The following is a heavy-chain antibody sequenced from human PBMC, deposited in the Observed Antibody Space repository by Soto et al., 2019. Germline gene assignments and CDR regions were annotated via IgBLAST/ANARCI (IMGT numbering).Heavy chain of an antibody. CDR2: ISYDGSNK. D-gene: IGHD2-2*01. J-gene: IGHJ5*02. CDR3: AKGDCISTSCYPFDP. CDR1: GFTFSSYG. V-gene: IGHV3-30*18. Sequence: QVQLVESGGGVVQPGRSLRLSCAASGFTFSSYGMHWVRQAPGKGLEWVAVISYDGSNKYYADSVKGRFTISRDNSKKTLYLQMNSLRAEETAVYYCAKGDCISTSCYPFDPWGQGTLVTVSS.